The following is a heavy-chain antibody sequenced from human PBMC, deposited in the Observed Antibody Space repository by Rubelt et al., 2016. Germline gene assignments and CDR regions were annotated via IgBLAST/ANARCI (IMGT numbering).Heavy chain of an antibody. J-gene: IGHJ4*02. D-gene: IGHD6-19*01. CDR1: GGTFSSYA. CDR3: ARDLYKGPRWLVAY. Sequence: QVQLVQSGAEVKKPGSSVKVSCKASGGTFSSYAISWVRQAPGQGLEWMGGIIPIFGTANYAQKFQGRVTITADESTSTADMELSSLRSEDTAVYYCARDLYKGPRWLVAYWGQGTLVTVSS. V-gene: IGHV1-69*01. CDR2: IIPIFGTA.